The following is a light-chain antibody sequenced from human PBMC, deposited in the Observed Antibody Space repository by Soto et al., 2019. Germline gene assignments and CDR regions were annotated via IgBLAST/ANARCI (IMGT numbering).Light chain of an antibody. CDR1: QSINTY. Sequence: DIQMTQSPSSLSASVGDRVTITCRASQSINTYLHWYQQKPGKAPKLLIYLTSSLQSGVPSRFSGSGSGTDFALIISSLQPEDFATYYCQQSYSAPYTFGQGTKLEIK. J-gene: IGKJ2*01. CDR2: LTS. CDR3: QQSYSAPYT. V-gene: IGKV1-39*01.